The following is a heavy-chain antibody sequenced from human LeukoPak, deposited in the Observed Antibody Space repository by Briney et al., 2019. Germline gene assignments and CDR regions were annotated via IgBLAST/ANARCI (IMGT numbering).Heavy chain of an antibody. Sequence: SETLSLTCAVYGGSFSGYYWSWIRQPAGKGLEWIGHIYTSESTNYNPSLKSRVTMSVDTSKNQFSLKLTSVTAADTAVYYCARGLYGDSGYWGQGTLVTVSS. CDR1: GGSFSGYY. V-gene: IGHV4-59*10. CDR2: IYTSEST. CDR3: ARGLYGDSGY. J-gene: IGHJ4*02. D-gene: IGHD4-17*01.